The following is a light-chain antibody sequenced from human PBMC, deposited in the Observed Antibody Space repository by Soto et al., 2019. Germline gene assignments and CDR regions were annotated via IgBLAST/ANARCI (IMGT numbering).Light chain of an antibody. Sequence: DIQMTQSPSSPSASVGDTVTITCRASQTISGWLAWYQQRPGKAPNLLIFDASTLESGVPSRFSGSGSGTTFTLTINSLQSDDFATYYCLQYNGYYRTFGQGTKVDI. V-gene: IGKV1-5*01. CDR3: LQYNGYYRT. CDR1: QTISGW. CDR2: DAS. J-gene: IGKJ1*01.